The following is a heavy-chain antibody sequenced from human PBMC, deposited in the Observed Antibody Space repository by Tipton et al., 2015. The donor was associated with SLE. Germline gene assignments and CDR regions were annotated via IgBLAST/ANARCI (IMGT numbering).Heavy chain of an antibody. D-gene: IGHD3-22*01. CDR1: GFTVSTNY. J-gene: IGHJ5*02. Sequence: SLRLSCAASGFTVSTNYMSWVRQAPGKGLEWVSIIYSGGDTYYADSVKGRFTISRDNAKNTLYLQMNSLRGEDTAVYFCARGLRSDRYNWFDPWGQGTLVTVSS. CDR3: ARGLRSDRYNWFDP. V-gene: IGHV3-53*01. CDR2: IYSGGDT.